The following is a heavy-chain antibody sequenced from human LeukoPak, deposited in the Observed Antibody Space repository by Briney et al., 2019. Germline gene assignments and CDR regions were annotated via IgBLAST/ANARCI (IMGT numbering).Heavy chain of an antibody. CDR3: ARGDRIAARRRYFDY. J-gene: IGHJ4*02. CDR2: IYSGGST. D-gene: IGHD6-6*01. V-gene: IGHV3-66*01. Sequence: GGSLRLSCAASGFTVSSNYMSWVRQAPGKGLEWVSVIYSGGSTYYADSVKGRFTISRDNSKNTLYLQINSLRAEDTAVYYCARGDRIAARRRYFDYWGQGTLVTVSS. CDR1: GFTVSSNY.